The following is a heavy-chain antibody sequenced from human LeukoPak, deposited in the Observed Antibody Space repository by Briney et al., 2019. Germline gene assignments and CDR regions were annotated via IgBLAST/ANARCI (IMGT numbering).Heavy chain of an antibody. J-gene: IGHJ6*03. CDR3: ARGIVARRGYYYMDV. CDR2: INHSGST. V-gene: IGHV4-34*01. Sequence: SETLSLTCAVYGGSFSGYYWSWIRQPPGKGLEWIGEINHSGSTNYNPSLKSRVTISVDTSKNRFSLKLSSVTAADTAVYYCARGIVARRGYYYMDVWGKGTTVTVSS. D-gene: IGHD5-12*01. CDR1: GGSFSGYY.